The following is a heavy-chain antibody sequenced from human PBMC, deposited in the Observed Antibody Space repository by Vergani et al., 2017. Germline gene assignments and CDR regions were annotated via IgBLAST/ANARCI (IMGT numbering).Heavy chain of an antibody. CDR3: AGHVGGYCSSTSCYSLDY. D-gene: IGHD2-2*01. Sequence: EVQLVQSGAEVKTPGESLKISCKGSGYSFTSYWIGWVRQMPGKGLEWMGIIYPGDSDTRYSPSFQGQVTISADKSISTAYLQWSSLKASDTAMYYCAGHVGGYCSSTSCYSLDYWGQGTLVTVSS. CDR2: IYPGDSDT. CDR1: GYSFTSYW. J-gene: IGHJ4*02. V-gene: IGHV5-51*01.